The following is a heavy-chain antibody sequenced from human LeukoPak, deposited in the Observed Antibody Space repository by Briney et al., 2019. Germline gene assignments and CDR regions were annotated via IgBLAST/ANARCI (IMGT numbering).Heavy chain of an antibody. D-gene: IGHD2-15*01. CDR1: GGSISSGGYY. V-gene: IGHV4-31*03. CDR3: ARVRGGRWFLDY. Sequence: PSETLSLTCTVSGGSISSGGYYWSWIRQHPGKGLEWIGYIYYSGSTYYNPSLKSRVTISVDTSKNQFSLKLSSVTAADTAVYYCARVRGGRWFLDYWGQGTLVTVSS. J-gene: IGHJ4*02. CDR2: IYYSGST.